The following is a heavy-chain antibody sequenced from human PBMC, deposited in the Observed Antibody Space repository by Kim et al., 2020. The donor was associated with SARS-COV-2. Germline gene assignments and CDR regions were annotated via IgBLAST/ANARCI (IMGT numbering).Heavy chain of an antibody. J-gene: IGHJ4*02. CDR1: GFTLSDHY. D-gene: IGHD6-19*01. CDR3: ARAHKCGSGCEFDY. CDR2: IRDNAHSYTT. Sequence: GGSLRLSCAASGFTLSDHYMDWVRQAPGKGLEWVGRIRDNAHSYTTEYAASVKGRFTISSDVSANSLFLQMNGLKTEDTALYYCARAHKCGSGCEFDYWGQGILVTVSS. V-gene: IGHV3-72*01.